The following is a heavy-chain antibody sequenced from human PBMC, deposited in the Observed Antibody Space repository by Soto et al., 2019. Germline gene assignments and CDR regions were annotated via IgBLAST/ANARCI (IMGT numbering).Heavy chain of an antibody. D-gene: IGHD3-9*01. J-gene: IGHJ5*02. CDR2: ISYDGNTQ. V-gene: IGHV3-30-3*01. CDR1: GFIFSGYA. CDR3: AKETNAYEINL. Sequence: QVQLVESGGGVVQPGRSLRLSCAASGFIFSGYAMHWVRHAPGKGLEWVAVISYDGNTQYYADSVKGRFTVSRDNSNNMLYVQLNNLRDGDTAIYYCAKETNAYEINLWGQGTLVTVSS.